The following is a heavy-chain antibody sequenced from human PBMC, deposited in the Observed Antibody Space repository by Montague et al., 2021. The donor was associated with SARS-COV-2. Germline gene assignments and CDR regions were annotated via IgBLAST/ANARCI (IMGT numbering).Heavy chain of an antibody. Sequence: SETLSLTCTVSGGSISSGSYYWSWIRQPAGKGLEWIGSIYYSGSTYYNPSLKSRVTISVDTSKNQFSLKLRSVTAADTAVYYCARLAPDSGSPNGYYYNGMDVWGQGTMVTVSS. CDR1: GGSISSGSYY. CDR2: IYYSGST. V-gene: IGHV4-39*01. D-gene: IGHD1-26*01. J-gene: IGHJ6*02. CDR3: ARLAPDSGSPNGYYYNGMDV.